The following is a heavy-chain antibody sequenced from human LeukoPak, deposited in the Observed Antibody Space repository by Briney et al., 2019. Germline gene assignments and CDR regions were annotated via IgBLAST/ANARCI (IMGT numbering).Heavy chain of an antibody. V-gene: IGHV3-21*01. CDR1: GFTFSSYS. CDR2: ISSSSSYI. CDR3: ARVYYDSSYYYYYMDV. Sequence: GGSLRLSCAASGFTFSSYSMNWVRRAPGKGLEWVSSISSSSSYIYYADSVKGRFTVSRDNAKNSLYLQMNSLRAEDTAVYYCARVYYDSSYYYYYMDVWGKGTTVTVSS. D-gene: IGHD3-22*01. J-gene: IGHJ6*03.